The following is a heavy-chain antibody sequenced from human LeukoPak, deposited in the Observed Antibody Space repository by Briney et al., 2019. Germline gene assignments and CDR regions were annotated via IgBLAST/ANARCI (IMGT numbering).Heavy chain of an antibody. CDR1: GGSISSSSYY. J-gene: IGHJ4*02. CDR2: IHYSGST. CDR3: ARLFWSGYYNDY. D-gene: IGHD3-3*01. Sequence: SETLSLTCTVSGGSISSSSYYWGWIRQPPGKGLEWIGSIHYSGSTYYNPSLKSRVTISVDTSKNQFFLRLISVTAADTAVYYCARLFWSGYYNDYWGQGTLVTVSS. V-gene: IGHV4-39*01.